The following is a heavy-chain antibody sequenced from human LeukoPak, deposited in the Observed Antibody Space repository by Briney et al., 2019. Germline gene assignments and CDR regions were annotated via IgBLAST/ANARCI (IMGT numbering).Heavy chain of an antibody. CDR2: IKEDGREK. CDR1: GFTISRYW. Sequence: GGSLRLSCAASGFTISRYWMAWVRQAPGKGLEWVAHIKEDGREKNNVDPVKGRFTISRDNAKNSVYLQMNSLRVEDTAVYYCVRDDYLGYWGQGTLVTVSS. CDR3: VRDDYLGY. J-gene: IGHJ4*02. V-gene: IGHV3-7*05. D-gene: IGHD3-16*01.